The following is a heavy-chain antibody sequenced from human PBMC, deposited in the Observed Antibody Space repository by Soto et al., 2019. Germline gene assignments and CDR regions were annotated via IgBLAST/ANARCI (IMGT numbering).Heavy chain of an antibody. D-gene: IGHD5-12*01. CDR2: IYYSGST. Sequence: QVQLQESGPGLVKPSEPLSLTCPVSVGSVSSGSYYWGWIRQPPGKGLEWIGYIYYSGSTNYNPSLKSRVTISVDTSKNQFSLKLSSVTAADTAVYYCARATGDGSDYWGQGTLVTVSS. J-gene: IGHJ4*02. CDR1: VGSVSSGSYY. V-gene: IGHV4-61*01. CDR3: ARATGDGSDY.